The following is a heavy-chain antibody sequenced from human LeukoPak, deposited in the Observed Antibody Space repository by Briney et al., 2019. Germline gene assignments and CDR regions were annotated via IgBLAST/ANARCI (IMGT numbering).Heavy chain of an antibody. D-gene: IGHD3-10*01. J-gene: IGHJ4*02. CDR2: MNPNSGNT. CDR1: GYTFTSYD. Sequence: ASVKVSCKASGYTFTSYDINWVRQATGQGLEWMGWMNPNSGNTGYAQKFQGRVTMTRNTSISTAYMELSSPRSEDTAVYYCARGITMVRGAIVYWGQGTLVTVSS. CDR3: ARGITMVRGAIVY. V-gene: IGHV1-8*01.